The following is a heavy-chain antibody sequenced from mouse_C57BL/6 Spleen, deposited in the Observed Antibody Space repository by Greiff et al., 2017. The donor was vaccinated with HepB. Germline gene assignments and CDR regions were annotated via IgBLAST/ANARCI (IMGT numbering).Heavy chain of an antibody. D-gene: IGHD1-1*01. J-gene: IGHJ4*01. CDR2: IDPENGDT. CDR3: TTGGSIYAMDY. V-gene: IGHV14-4*01. Sequence: VQLKQSGAELVRPGASVKLSCTASGFNIKDDYMHWVKQRPEQGLEWIGWIDPENGDTEYASKFQGKATITADTSSNTAYLQLSSLTSEDTAVYYCTTGGSIYAMDYWGQGTSVTVSS. CDR1: GFNIKDDY.